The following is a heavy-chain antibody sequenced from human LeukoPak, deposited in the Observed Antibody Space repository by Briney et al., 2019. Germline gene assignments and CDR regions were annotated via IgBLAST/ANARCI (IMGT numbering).Heavy chain of an antibody. CDR1: GFIFDSYA. J-gene: IGHJ4*02. CDR3: AGDYYDSSGYYYGQDY. D-gene: IGHD3-22*01. CDR2: ISGSGGST. V-gene: IGHV3-23*01. Sequence: PGGSLRLSCAASGFIFDSYAMSWVRQAPGKGLEWVSDISGSGGSTYYADSVRGRFTISRDNSKNTLYLQMNSLRAEDTAVYYCAGDYYDSSGYYYGQDYWGQGTLVTVSS.